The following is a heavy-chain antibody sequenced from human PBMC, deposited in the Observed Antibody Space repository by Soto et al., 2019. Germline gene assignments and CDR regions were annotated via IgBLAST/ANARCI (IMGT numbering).Heavy chain of an antibody. CDR2: ISGYNGDA. CDR3: AKNGQPPYYYYGLDV. Sequence: ASVKVSCKASGYTFTRYGISWVRQAPGQGLEWMGWISGYNGDANYVQSFQGRVSMTIDTSTTTAYMELRTLTPDDTAVYYCAKNGQPPYYYYGLDVWGQGTTVTVSS. CDR1: GYTFTRYG. D-gene: IGHD2-8*01. V-gene: IGHV1-18*01. J-gene: IGHJ6*02.